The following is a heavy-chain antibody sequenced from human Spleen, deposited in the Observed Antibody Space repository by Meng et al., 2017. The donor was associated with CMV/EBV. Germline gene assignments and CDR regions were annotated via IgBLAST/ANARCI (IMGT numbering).Heavy chain of an antibody. CDR3: ARAVGNIAARPEGWFDP. J-gene: IGHJ5*02. D-gene: IGHD6-6*01. CDR1: SISSSSYY. CDR2: IYYSGST. V-gene: IGHV4-39*07. Sequence: SISSSSYYWGWSRQPPGKGLEWIGSIYYSGSTYYNPSLKSRVTISVDTSKNQFSLKLSSVTAADTAVYYCARAVGNIAARPEGWFDPWGQGTLVTVSS.